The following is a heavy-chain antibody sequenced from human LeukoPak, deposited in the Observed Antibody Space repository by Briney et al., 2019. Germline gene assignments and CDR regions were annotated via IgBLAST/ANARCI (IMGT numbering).Heavy chain of an antibody. CDR3: AIDCSSTSCYIATYFDY. D-gene: IGHD2-2*02. V-gene: IGHV1-69*04. CDR1: GGTFSSYA. CDR2: LIPIFGIA. Sequence: PVKVSCKASGGTFSSYAISWVRQAPGQGLEWMGRLIPIFGIANYAQKFQGRVTITADKSTSTAYMELSSLRSEDTAVYYCAIDCSSTSCYIATYFDYWGQGTLVTVSS. J-gene: IGHJ4*02.